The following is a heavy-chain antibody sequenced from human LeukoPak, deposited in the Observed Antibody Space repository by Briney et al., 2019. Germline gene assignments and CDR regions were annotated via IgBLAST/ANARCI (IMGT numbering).Heavy chain of an antibody. CDR3: AKDLGGDPLNFDY. CDR2: ISGSGGST. J-gene: IGHJ4*02. V-gene: IGHV3-23*01. Sequence: PGGSLRLSCAASGFTFSSYSMNWVRQAPGKGLEWVSAISGSGGSTYYADSVKGRFTISRDNSKNTLYLQMNSLRAEDTAVYYCAKDLGGDPLNFDYWGQGTLVTVSS. D-gene: IGHD4-17*01. CDR1: GFTFSSYS.